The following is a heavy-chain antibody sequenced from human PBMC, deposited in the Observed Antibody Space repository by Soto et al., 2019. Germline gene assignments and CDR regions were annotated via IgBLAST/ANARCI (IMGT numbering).Heavy chain of an antibody. V-gene: IGHV1-3*01. Sequence: GASVKVSCKASGYTFTSYAMHWVRQAPGQRLEWMGWINAGNGNTKYSHKFQGRVTITRDTSASTAYMEVSSLRSEDTAVYYCARDTAPSGVWGQGTTVTVSS. CDR2: INAGNGNT. CDR3: ARDTAPSGV. CDR1: GYTFTSYA. J-gene: IGHJ6*02. D-gene: IGHD5-18*01.